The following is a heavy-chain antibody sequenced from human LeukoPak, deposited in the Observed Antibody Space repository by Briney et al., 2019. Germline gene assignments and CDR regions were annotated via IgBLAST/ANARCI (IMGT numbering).Heavy chain of an antibody. CDR1: GGSFNNYY. Sequence: ASETLSLTCAVYGGSFNNYYWSWMRQPPGKGLEWIGEINHSGSTSYNPSLKSRVTISVDTSKNQFSLKLSSVTAADTAVYYCEGEWWYSSRVWFDPWGQGTLVTVSS. CDR3: EGEWWYSSRVWFDP. D-gene: IGHD6-13*01. CDR2: INHSGST. J-gene: IGHJ5*02. V-gene: IGHV4-34*01.